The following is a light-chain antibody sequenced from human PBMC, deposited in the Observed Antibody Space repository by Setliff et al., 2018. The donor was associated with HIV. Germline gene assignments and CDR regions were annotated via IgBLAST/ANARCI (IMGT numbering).Light chain of an antibody. CDR2: DVN. CDR1: SGDIGRYDY. CDR3: SSYADVSTFL. Sequence: QSVLAQPASVSGSPGQSITVSCTGSSGDIGRYDYVAWYQQHPGKVPKLIIYDVNDRPSGVSNRFSGSKSGDTASLTISGLQAEDEADYYCSSYADVSTFLFGTGTKVTVL. V-gene: IGLV2-14*03. J-gene: IGLJ1*01.